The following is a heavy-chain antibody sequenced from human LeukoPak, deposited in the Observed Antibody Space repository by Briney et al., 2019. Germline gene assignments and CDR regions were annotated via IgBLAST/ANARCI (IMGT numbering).Heavy chain of an antibody. J-gene: IGHJ4*02. CDR3: ARRPSENYFDY. Sequence: GRSLRLSCAASGFTFSSYAMHWVRQAPGKGLEWVAVISYDGSNKYYADSVKGRFTISRDNSKNTLYLQMNSLRAEDTAVYYCARRPSENYFDYWGQGTLVTVSS. D-gene: IGHD3-3*01. CDR2: ISYDGSNK. V-gene: IGHV3-30-3*01. CDR1: GFTFSSYA.